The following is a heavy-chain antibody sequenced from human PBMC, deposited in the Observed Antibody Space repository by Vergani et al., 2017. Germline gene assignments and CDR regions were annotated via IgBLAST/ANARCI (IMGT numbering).Heavy chain of an antibody. CDR1: GGTFSSYA. D-gene: IGHD3-9*01. CDR2: IIPIFGTA. CDR3: AREGSYDILTGYYYFDY. J-gene: IGHJ4*02. Sequence: QVQLVQSGAEVKKPGSSVKVSCKASGGTFSSYAISWVRQAPGQGLEWMGGIIPIFGTANYAQKFQGRVTITADESTSTAYMELSSLRSEDTAVYYCAREGSYDILTGYYYFDYWGQGTLVTVSS. V-gene: IGHV1-69*01.